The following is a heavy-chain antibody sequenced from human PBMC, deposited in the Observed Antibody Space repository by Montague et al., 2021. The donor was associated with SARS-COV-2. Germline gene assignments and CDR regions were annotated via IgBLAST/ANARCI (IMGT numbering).Heavy chain of an antibody. CDR2: IYSGGTT. Sequence: SLRLSCAASGFSVSNNYMSWVRQAPGKGLEWVPVIYSGGTTHYADPVKGRLTISRDNSKNTLYVQVDSLRPEDTAVYYCAREGYSAYDYGGFDIWGQGTMVIVSS. D-gene: IGHD5-12*01. V-gene: IGHV3-66*02. J-gene: IGHJ3*02. CDR1: GFSVSNNY. CDR3: AREGYSAYDYGGFDI.